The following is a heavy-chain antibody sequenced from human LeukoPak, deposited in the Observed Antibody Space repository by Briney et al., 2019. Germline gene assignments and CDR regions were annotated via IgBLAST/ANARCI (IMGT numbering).Heavy chain of an antibody. CDR2: ISGSGGST. J-gene: IGHJ4*02. CDR1: GFTFSSYA. V-gene: IGHV3-23*01. Sequence: PGGSLRLSCAASGFTFSSYAMSWVRQAPGKGLEWVSAISGSGGSTYYADSVKGRFTISRDNSKNTLYLQINSLRAEDTAVYYCAKVAPPRYCSSTSCYTRLEYYFDYWGQGTLVTVSS. D-gene: IGHD2-2*02. CDR3: AKVAPPRYCSSTSCYTRLEYYFDY.